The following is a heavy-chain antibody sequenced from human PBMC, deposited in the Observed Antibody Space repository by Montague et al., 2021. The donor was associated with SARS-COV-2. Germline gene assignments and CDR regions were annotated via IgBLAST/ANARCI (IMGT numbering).Heavy chain of an antibody. J-gene: IGHJ3*01. D-gene: IGHD6-6*01. CDR1: GFTFISYS. CDR3: AKDLVLRAARPDALDV. Sequence: SLRLSCAASGFTFISYSVNWVRQAPGKGPEWISYISSSTNIIYYADSVKGRFTISRDNARNSLYLQMNSLRVDDTAVYYCAKDLVLRAARPDALDVWGQGTVVTVSS. V-gene: IGHV3-48*04. CDR2: ISSSTNII.